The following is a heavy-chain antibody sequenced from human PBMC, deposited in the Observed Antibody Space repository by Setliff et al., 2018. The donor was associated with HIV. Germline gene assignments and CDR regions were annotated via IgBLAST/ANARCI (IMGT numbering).Heavy chain of an antibody. J-gene: IGHJ4*02. CDR2: INPSGGST. V-gene: IGHV1-46*01. Sequence: ASVKVSCKASGYTFTSYYMHWVRQAPGQGLEWMGIINPSGGSTSYAQKFQGRVTMTRDTSTSTVYMELSSLRSEDTAVYYCARDIGRPLSGSYFPSLNFPSLYYFDYWGQGTLVTVSS. CDR3: ARDIGRPLSGSYFPSLNFPSLYYFDY. D-gene: IGHD1-26*01. CDR1: GYTFTSYY.